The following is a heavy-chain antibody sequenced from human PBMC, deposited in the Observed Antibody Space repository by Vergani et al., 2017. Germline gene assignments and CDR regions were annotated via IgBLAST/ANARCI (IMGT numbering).Heavy chain of an antibody. CDR2: IWYDGSNK. CDR1: GLTFSSYG. CDR3: ARDRQDGYYYYYGMDV. Sequence: QVQLVESGGGVVQPGRSLRLSCAASGLTFSSYGMHWVRQAPGKGLEWVAVIWYDGSNKYYADAVKGRFTISRDNSKNTLYLQMNSRRAEDTAVYYCARDRQDGYYYYYGMDVWGQGTTVTVSS. V-gene: IGHV3-33*01. J-gene: IGHJ6*02.